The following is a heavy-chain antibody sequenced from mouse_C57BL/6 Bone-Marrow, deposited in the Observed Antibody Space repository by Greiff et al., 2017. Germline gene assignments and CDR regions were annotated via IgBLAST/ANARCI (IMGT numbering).Heavy chain of an antibody. V-gene: IGHV1-81*01. CDR2: IYPRSGNT. CDR1: GYTFTSYG. Sequence: VKLMESGAELARPGASVKLSCKASGYTFTSYGISWVKQRTGQGLEWIGEIYPRSGNTYYNEQFKGKVKLTADKSSSTAYMELRSLTSEDSAVYFCARRLLLLQPDYWGQGTTLTVSS. J-gene: IGHJ2*01. D-gene: IGHD1-1*01. CDR3: ARRLLLLQPDY.